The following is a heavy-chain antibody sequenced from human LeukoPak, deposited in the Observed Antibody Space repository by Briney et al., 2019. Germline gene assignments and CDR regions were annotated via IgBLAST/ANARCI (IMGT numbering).Heavy chain of an antibody. CDR1: GYTFTDYY. J-gene: IGHJ4*02. CDR2: INPNSGET. CDR3: ARDRDYSNTERGFDY. V-gene: IGHV1-2*02. Sequence: ASVKVSCKTSGYTFTDYYIHWVRQAPGQGLEWMGWINPNSGETKSAQKFQGRVTMTGDTSISTACVELSRVTSDDTAVYYCARDRDYSNTERGFDYWGQGTLVTVSS. D-gene: IGHD4-11*01.